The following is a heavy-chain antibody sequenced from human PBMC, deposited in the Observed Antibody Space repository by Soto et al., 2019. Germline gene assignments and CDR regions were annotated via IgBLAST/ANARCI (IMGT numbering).Heavy chain of an antibody. CDR2: IWHDGSNK. CDR3: ARAVGPFDY. D-gene: IGHD1-26*01. CDR1: GFIFSTYG. Sequence: QVQLVESGGGVVQPGRSLRLSCAASGFIFSTYGMHWVRQAPGKGLEWVAVIWHDGSNKYYAESVKGRFTISRDNSKNMLDLQMNRLSAEDTAVYYCARAVGPFDYWGQGTLVTVSS. J-gene: IGHJ4*02. V-gene: IGHV3-33*01.